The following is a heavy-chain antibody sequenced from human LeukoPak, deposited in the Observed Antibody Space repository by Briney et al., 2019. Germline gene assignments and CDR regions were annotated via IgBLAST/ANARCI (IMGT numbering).Heavy chain of an antibody. V-gene: IGHV3-53*01. J-gene: IGHJ4*02. CDR1: GFTVSSNY. CDR3: ARVGGYSYGLIDY. Sequence: GGSLRLSCAASGFTVSSNYMSWVRQAPGKGLEWVSVIYSGGSTYYADSVKGRFTISRDNSKSTLYLQMNSLRAEDTAVYDCARVGGYSYGLIDYWGQGTLVTVSS. D-gene: IGHD5-18*01. CDR2: IYSGGST.